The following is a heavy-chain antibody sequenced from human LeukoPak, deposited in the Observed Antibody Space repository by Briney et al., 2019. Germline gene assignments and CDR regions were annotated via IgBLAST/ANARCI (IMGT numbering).Heavy chain of an antibody. Sequence: GGSLGLSCAASGFTVKTYGLNWVRQAPGGGLEWVSSINPSSSHIYYADSMKGRFTVSRDNAKNALYLQMDSLRVEDTAVYYCARGGGDYDGFDIWGQGTMVTVSS. CDR3: ARGGGDYDGFDI. CDR2: INPSSSHI. D-gene: IGHD3-16*01. CDR1: GFTVKTYG. V-gene: IGHV3-21*01. J-gene: IGHJ3*02.